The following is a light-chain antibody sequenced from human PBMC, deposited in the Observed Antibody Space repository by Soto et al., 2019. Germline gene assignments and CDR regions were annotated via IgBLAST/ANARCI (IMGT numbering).Light chain of an antibody. CDR3: RQDYSWPWT. V-gene: IGKV1-6*01. Sequence: AIQMTQSPSSLSASVGDRLTITCRASQDVRNYVGWYQQKPGKAPKFLIYGAFRLETGIPSRFSGSVYGTEFTLTINNLLPEDFATYFCRQDYSWPWTFGQGTKVEV. CDR2: GAF. CDR1: QDVRNY. J-gene: IGKJ1*01.